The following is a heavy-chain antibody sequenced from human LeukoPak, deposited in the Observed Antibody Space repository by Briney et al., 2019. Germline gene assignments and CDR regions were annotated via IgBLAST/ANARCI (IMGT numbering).Heavy chain of an antibody. J-gene: IGHJ5*02. CDR2: MKQDGSEE. CDR3: ARAGGITIFGVVPDNWFDP. V-gene: IGHV3-7*01. CDR1: GFTFSSYW. D-gene: IGHD3-3*01. Sequence: GGSLRLSCAASGFTFSSYWMSWVRQAPGKGLEWVANMKQDGSEEYYVDSVKGRFTISRDNAKNSLYLQMNSLRVEDTAVYYCARAGGITIFGVVPDNWFDPWGQGTLVTVSS.